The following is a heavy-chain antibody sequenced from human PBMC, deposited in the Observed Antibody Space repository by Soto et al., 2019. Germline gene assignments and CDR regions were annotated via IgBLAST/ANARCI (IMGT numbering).Heavy chain of an antibody. V-gene: IGHV1-2*04. J-gene: IGHJ4*02. CDR1: GYTFTGYY. CDR2: INPNSGGT. CDR3: ARDPGELLSGPRYYFDY. D-gene: IGHD1-26*01. Sequence: ASVKVSCKASGYTFTGYYMHWVRQAPGQGLEWMGWINPNSGGTNYAQKFQGWVTMTRDTSISTAYMELSRLRSDDTAVYYCARDPGELLSGPRYYFDYWGQGTLVTVSS.